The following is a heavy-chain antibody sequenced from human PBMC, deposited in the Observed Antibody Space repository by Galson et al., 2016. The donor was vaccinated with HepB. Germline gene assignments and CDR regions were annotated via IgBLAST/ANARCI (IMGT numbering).Heavy chain of an antibody. CDR2: ISTYNGDT. CDR1: GYSFTNNG. CDR3: ARLWSSAFDI. J-gene: IGHJ3*02. V-gene: IGHV1-18*01. D-gene: IGHD3-16*01. Sequence: QSGAEVKKPGASVKVSCKATGYSFTNNGISWVRQAPGQGLEWMGWISTYNGDTKYAQNLQGRVTMTTDTSTSTAYMELRSLRSDDTAVYCCARLWSSAFDIWGQGTMVTVSS.